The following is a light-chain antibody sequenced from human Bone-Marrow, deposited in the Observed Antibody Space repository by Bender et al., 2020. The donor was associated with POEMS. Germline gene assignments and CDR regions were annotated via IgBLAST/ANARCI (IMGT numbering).Light chain of an antibody. V-gene: IGLV1-44*01. CDR1: SSNIGTNP. CDR2: INN. Sequence: QSVLTQPPSASGTPGQRVTISCSGSSSNIGTNPVNWYQQLPGTAPKLLIYINNQRPSGIPGRISGSNSGTSASLAISGLQSEDEADYYCAAWEDSLNGWVFGGGTKLTVL. CDR3: AAWEDSLNGWV. J-gene: IGLJ3*02.